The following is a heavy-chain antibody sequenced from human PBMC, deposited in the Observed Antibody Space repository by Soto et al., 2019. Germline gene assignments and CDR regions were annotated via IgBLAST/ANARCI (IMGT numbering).Heavy chain of an antibody. CDR2: ISGYNNNK. Sequence: QIQLVQSGTEVREPGASVKVSCQASGYTFTSYGIIWVRQAPGQGLELMGWISGYNNNKNYAQKYQARVTMTTDPSTRTAYMELRSLRSDDTAVYYCARVGAIAPAEGDYWGQGTLVTVSS. J-gene: IGHJ4*02. V-gene: IGHV1-18*01. CDR1: GYTFTSYG. CDR3: ARVGAIAPAEGDY. D-gene: IGHD6-13*01.